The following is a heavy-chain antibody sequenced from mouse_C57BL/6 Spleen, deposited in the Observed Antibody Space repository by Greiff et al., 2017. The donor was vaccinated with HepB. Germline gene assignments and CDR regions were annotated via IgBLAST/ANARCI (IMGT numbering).Heavy chain of an antibody. J-gene: IGHJ2*01. Sequence: EVQRVESGGDLVKPGGSLKLSCAASGFTFSSYGMSWVRQTPDKRLEWVATISSGGSYTYYPDSVKGRFTISRDNAKNTLYLQMSSLKSEDTAMYYCASQGGSGYYFDYWGQGTTLTVSS. CDR1: GFTFSSYG. V-gene: IGHV5-6*01. D-gene: IGHD3-2*02. CDR2: ISSGGSYT. CDR3: ASQGGSGYYFDY.